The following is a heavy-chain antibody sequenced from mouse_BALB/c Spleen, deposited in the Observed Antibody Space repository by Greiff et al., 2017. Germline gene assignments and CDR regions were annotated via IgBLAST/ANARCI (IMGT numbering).Heavy chain of an antibody. J-gene: IGHJ4*01. V-gene: IGHV5-17*02. Sequence: DVKLVESGGGLVQPGGSRKLSCAASGFTFSSFGMHWVRQAPEKGLEWVAYISSGSSTIYYADTVKGRFTISRDNPKNTLFLQMTSLRSEETAMYYCARSANYYGSPYYAMDYWGQGTSVTVSS. CDR2: ISSGSSTI. CDR1: GFTFSSFG. D-gene: IGHD1-1*01. CDR3: ARSANYYGSPYYAMDY.